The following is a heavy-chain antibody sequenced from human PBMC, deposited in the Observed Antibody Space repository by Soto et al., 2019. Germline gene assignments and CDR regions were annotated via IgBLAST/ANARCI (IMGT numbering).Heavy chain of an antibody. J-gene: IGHJ3*02. Sequence: PSETLSLTCTVSGGSISSYYWSWIRQPPGEGLEWIGYIYYSGSTNYNPSLKSRVTISVDTSKNQFSLKLSSVTAADTAVYYCARESRDKHAFDIWGQGTMVTVSS. CDR2: IYYSGST. CDR1: GGSISSYY. CDR3: ARESRDKHAFDI. D-gene: IGHD2-21*01. V-gene: IGHV4-59*01.